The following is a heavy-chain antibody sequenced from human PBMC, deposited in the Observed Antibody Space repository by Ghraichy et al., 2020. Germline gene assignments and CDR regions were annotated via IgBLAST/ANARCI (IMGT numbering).Heavy chain of an antibody. CDR2: VYYNGNT. D-gene: IGHD5-18*01. CDR3: ARRGRGYSLYFYGLDI. J-gene: IGHJ6*02. CDR1: GGSIRSYY. Sequence: SETLSLTCTVSGGSIRSYYWSWIRHPPGKGLEWIGYVYYNGNTDYSPSLKSRATISVDTSKNQFSLRLASVTAADTAVYYCARRGRGYSLYFYGLDIWGQGTTGTVPS. V-gene: IGHV4-59*08.